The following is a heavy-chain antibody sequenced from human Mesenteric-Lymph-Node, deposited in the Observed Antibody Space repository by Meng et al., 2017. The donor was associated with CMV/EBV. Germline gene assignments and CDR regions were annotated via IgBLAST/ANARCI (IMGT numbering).Heavy chain of an antibody. CDR2: IYSGGST. J-gene: IGHJ4*02. Sequence: GESLKISCAASGFTVSSNYMSWVRQAPGKGLEWVSVIYSGGSTYYADSVKGRFTISRDNSKNTLYLQMNSLRAEDTAVYYCASGYYYDSSGTWDYWGQGTLVTVSS. CDR1: GFTVSSNY. D-gene: IGHD3-22*01. V-gene: IGHV3-53*01. CDR3: ASGYYYDSSGTWDY.